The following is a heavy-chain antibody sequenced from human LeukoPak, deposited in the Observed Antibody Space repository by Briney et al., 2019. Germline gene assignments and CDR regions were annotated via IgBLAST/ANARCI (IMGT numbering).Heavy chain of an antibody. V-gene: IGHV4-59*01. Sequence: PSETLSLTCTVSGGSISSYYWSWIRQSPGKGLEWIGYIYYSGSTNYNPSLKSRVTISVDTSKNQFSLKLSSVTAADTAVYYCARDAYYDSSGYYYFDYWGQGTLVTVSS. J-gene: IGHJ4*02. D-gene: IGHD3-22*01. CDR3: ARDAYYDSSGYYYFDY. CDR2: IYYSGST. CDR1: GGSISSYY.